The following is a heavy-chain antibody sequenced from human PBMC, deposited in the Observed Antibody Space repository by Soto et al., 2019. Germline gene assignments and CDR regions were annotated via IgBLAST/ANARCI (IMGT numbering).Heavy chain of an antibody. J-gene: IGHJ6*02. CDR3: ATDRLYSSSSHYYYYGMDV. Sequence: GASVKVSCKVSGYTLTELSMHCVRQAPGKGLEWMGGFDPEDGETIYAQKFQGRVTMTEDTSTDTAYMELSSLRSEDTAVYYCATDRLYSSSSHYYYYGMDVWGQGTTVTVSS. V-gene: IGHV1-24*01. CDR1: GYTLTELS. D-gene: IGHD6-6*01. CDR2: FDPEDGET.